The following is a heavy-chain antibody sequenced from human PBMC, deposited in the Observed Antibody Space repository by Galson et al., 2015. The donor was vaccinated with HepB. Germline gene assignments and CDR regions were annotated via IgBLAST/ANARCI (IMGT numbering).Heavy chain of an antibody. J-gene: IGHJ4*02. CDR3: ARDGDQSGSSYSDYYFDY. CDR2: ISSTSTYT. CDR1: GFSFSDYY. V-gene: IGHV3-11*06. Sequence: SLRLSCAASGFSFSDYYMTWIRQAPGKGLEWLSYISSTSTYTKYADSVKGRFTISRDNAKNSLYLQMNSLRAEDTAVYYCARDGDQSGSSYSDYYFDYWGQGILVTVSS. D-gene: IGHD1-26*01.